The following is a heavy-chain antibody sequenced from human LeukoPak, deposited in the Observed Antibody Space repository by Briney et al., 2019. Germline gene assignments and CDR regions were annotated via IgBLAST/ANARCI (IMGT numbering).Heavy chain of an antibody. CDR1: GLPFSDYA. CDR3: ATHRLESVDIQFDY. D-gene: IGHD3-3*01. V-gene: IGHV3-49*04. J-gene: IGHJ4*02. CDR2: IRISGYGATT. Sequence: GGSLRLSCTISGLPFSDYALSWVRQVPGKGLEWVGFIRISGYGATTEYSASVRDRFTISRDDSKNVAYLQMNTLKTEDTAVYYCATHRLESVDIQFDYWGQGALVIVSS.